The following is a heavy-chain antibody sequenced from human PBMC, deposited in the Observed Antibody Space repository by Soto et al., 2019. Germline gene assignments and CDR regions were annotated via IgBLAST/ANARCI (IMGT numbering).Heavy chain of an antibody. CDR1: GFTFSSYA. CDR3: AKAPLPYCSGGSCSTNYFDY. J-gene: IGHJ4*02. V-gene: IGHV3-23*01. Sequence: EVQLLESGGGLVQPGGSLRLSCAASGFTFSSYAMSWVRQAPGKGLEWVSAISGSGGSTYYADSVKGRFTISRDNSKNTLYLQMNSLRAEETAVYYCAKAPLPYCSGGSCSTNYFDYWGQGTLVTVSS. D-gene: IGHD2-15*01. CDR2: ISGSGGST.